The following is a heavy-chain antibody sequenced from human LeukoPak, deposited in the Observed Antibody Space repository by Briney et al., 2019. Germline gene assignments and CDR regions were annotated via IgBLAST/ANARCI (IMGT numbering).Heavy chain of an antibody. J-gene: IGHJ4*02. CDR1: GFTFDDYA. D-gene: IGHD3-22*01. CDR2: ISCNSNSI. CDR3: AKDSDSTGPFDY. V-gene: IGHV3-9*01. Sequence: GGSLRLSCAASGFTFDDYAMHWVRQAPGKGLELVSRISCNSNSIAYADSVKGRFTIYRDNAKNSLYLQMNSLRPEDTALYYCAKDSDSTGPFDYWGQGTLVTVSS.